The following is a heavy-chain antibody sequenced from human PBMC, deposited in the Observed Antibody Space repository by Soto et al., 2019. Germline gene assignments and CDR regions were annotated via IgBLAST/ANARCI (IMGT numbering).Heavy chain of an antibody. V-gene: IGHV3-21*01. CDR3: ARDRPHSWLDP. CDR1: GFIFSRYS. D-gene: IGHD4-4*01. J-gene: IGHJ5*02. Sequence: GGSLRLSCAVSGFIFSRYSMNWVRQAPGKGLEWVSSIGTSGSYIYDTDSVKGRFTISRDNAKNTIYLQMNSLRVEDTAVYYCARDRPHSWLDPWGQGTLVTVSS. CDR2: IGTSGSYI.